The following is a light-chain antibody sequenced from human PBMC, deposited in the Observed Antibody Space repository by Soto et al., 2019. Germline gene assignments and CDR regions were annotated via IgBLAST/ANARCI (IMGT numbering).Light chain of an antibody. CDR2: DAS. Sequence: EILFTPSPATLSLSPGERATLSCRASQIVSSYLAWYQQKPGQAPRLLIYDASNRATGIPARFSGSGSGTDFTLTISSLQSEDFAVYYCQQYNNWPRTFGQGTRLEIK. V-gene: IGKV3-11*01. CDR3: QQYNNWPRT. CDR1: QIVSSY. J-gene: IGKJ5*01.